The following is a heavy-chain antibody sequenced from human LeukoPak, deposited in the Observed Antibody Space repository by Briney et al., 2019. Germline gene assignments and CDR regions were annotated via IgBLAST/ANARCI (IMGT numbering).Heavy chain of an antibody. CDR3: AKDGAWLRFDD. J-gene: IGHJ4*02. CDR1: GFRFSIYG. V-gene: IGHV3-23*01. CDR2: ISPGGGPT. Sequence: GGSLRLSCAASGFRFSIYGMNWVRQAPGKGLEWVSGISPGGGPTYYADSVKGRFTISRDDSRNTLYLQMNNLRAEDTAVYYCAKDGAWLRFDDWGQGILVTVSS. D-gene: IGHD5-12*01.